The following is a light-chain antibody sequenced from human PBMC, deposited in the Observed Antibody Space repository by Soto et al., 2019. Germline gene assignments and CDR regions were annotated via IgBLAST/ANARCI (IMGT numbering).Light chain of an antibody. CDR2: CDS. V-gene: IGLV3-21*04. Sequence: SYELTQPPSVSVAPGKTARITCGGNNIGSKSVHWYQQKPGQAPVLVIYCDSDRPPGIPERFSGSNSGNTATLTISRVEAGDEEDYYCQVWDSSSDHAVFGGGTQLTVL. CDR1: NIGSKS. CDR3: QVWDSSSDHAV. J-gene: IGLJ7*01.